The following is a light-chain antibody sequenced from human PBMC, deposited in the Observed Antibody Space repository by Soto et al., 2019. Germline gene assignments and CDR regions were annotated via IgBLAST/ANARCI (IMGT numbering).Light chain of an antibody. Sequence: DIQMTQSPSSLSASEGDRVTITCQSSHDVSRNLNWFQQKPGEAPQLLIYDASNLERGVPSRFSGSGSGTDFTLTISSMQPEDFATYYCQQYNSYQYTFGQGTKLEIK. CDR1: HDVSRN. CDR2: DAS. V-gene: IGKV1-33*01. CDR3: QQYNSYQYT. J-gene: IGKJ2*01.